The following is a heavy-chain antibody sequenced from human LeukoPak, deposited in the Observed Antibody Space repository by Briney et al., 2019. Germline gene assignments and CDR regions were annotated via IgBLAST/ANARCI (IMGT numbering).Heavy chain of an antibody. J-gene: IGHJ4*02. V-gene: IGHV1-69*13. CDR1: RGTFISYA. D-gene: IGHD4-17*01. Sequence: SVKVSCKASRGTFISYAISWVRQAPGQGLEWMGGIIPIFGTTNYAQKFQGRVTITADESTSTAYMELSSLRSEDTAVYYCARTYGDYGRDFDYWGQGTLVTVSS. CDR3: ARTYGDYGRDFDY. CDR2: IIPIFGTT.